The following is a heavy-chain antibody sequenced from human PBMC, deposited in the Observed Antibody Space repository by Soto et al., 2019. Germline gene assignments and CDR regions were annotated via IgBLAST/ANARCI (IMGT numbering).Heavy chain of an antibody. D-gene: IGHD1-26*01. Sequence: VGSLRLSCAASGFNVNSNYINWVRQAPGKGLEWVSVIYDGGSMYYADSVKGRFTISRDNSKNTVYLQMNSLRAEDTAMYYCARKWELDFWGQGTPVTVSS. CDR1: GFNVNSNY. V-gene: IGHV3-53*01. CDR3: ARKWELDF. CDR2: IYDGGSM. J-gene: IGHJ4*02.